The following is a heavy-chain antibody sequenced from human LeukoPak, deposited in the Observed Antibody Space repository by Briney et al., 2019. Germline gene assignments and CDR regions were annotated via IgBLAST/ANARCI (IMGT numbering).Heavy chain of an antibody. V-gene: IGHV1-18*01. CDR2: LSPYNGNT. D-gene: IGHD6-19*01. CDR3: ARAGPGSGWYFDY. Sequence: VASVKVSCKASGYDFTSVGITWVRPAPGQGPEWMGWLSPYNGNTRYAQKFQGRVAMTTDTSTTTAYMELRGLRFNDTAVYYCARAGPGSGWYFDYWGQGTLVTVSS. CDR1: GYDFTSVG. J-gene: IGHJ4*02.